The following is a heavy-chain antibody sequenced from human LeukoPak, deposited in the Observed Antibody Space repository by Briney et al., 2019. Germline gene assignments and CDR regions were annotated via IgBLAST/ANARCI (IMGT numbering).Heavy chain of an antibody. J-gene: IGHJ4*02. Sequence: SVKVSCKASGGTFSSYAISWVRQAPGQGLEWMGGIIPIFGTANYAQKFQGRVTITADESTSTAYMELSSLRSEDTAVYYCASVVTGERNSYFDYWGQGTLVSVSS. CDR1: GGTFSSYA. V-gene: IGHV1-69*01. CDR3: ASVVTGERNSYFDY. D-gene: IGHD7-27*01. CDR2: IIPIFGTA.